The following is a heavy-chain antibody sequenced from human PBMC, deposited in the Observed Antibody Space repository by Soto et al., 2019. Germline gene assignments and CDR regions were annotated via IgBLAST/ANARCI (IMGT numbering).Heavy chain of an antibody. CDR2: ISGSGGST. CDR1: GFSFSSYA. V-gene: IGHV3-23*01. CDR3: GKGRGMDCGADCSLDY. D-gene: IGHD2-21*02. J-gene: IGHJ4*02. Sequence: EVQLLESGGGLVQPGGSLSLSCVVSGFSFSSYAMSWVRQAPGKGLEWVSVISGSGGSTYYVDSVKGRFTISRDNSKKTLYIPMNSLRAEDTAVYYCGKGRGMDCGADCSLDYWGQGTLVTVSS.